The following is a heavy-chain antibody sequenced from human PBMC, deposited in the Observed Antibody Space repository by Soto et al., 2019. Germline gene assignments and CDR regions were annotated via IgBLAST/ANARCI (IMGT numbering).Heavy chain of an antibody. CDR2: ISSSGTTT. Sequence: LRVSCAASGFSLSDYYVSWIRQAPGEGLEWVSYISSSGTTTHYADSVKGRFTISKDNAKNSLYLQMNSLRAEDTAVYYCARVRGDSSGSYYFDYWGQGTLVTVSS. D-gene: IGHD3-22*01. V-gene: IGHV3-11*01. CDR1: GFSLSDYY. J-gene: IGHJ4*02. CDR3: ARVRGDSSGSYYFDY.